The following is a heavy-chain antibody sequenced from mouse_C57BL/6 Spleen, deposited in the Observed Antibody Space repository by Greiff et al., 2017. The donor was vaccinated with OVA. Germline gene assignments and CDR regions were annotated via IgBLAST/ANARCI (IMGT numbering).Heavy chain of an antibody. CDR3: ARRDDYDYAMDY. V-gene: IGHV5-17*01. J-gene: IGHJ4*01. Sequence: EVQRVESGGGLVKPGGSLKLSCAASGFTFSDYGMHWVRQAPEKGLEWVAYISSGSSTIYYADTVKGRFTITRDNAKTTLFLQRTSLRSEDTAMYYCARRDDYDYAMDYWGQGTSVTVSS. D-gene: IGHD2-4*01. CDR2: ISSGSSTI. CDR1: GFTFSDYG.